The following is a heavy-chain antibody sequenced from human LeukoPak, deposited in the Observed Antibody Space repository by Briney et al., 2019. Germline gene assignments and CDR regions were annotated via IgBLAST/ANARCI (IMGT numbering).Heavy chain of an antibody. CDR2: ISGSGGST. CDR1: GFTLRSYA. J-gene: IGHJ6*02. V-gene: IGHV3-23*01. Sequence: GGSLRLSCAASGFTLRSYAMSWVRQAPGKGLEWVSAISGSGGSTYYADSVKGRFTISRDNSKNTLYLQMNSLRAEDTAVYYCAKDLGYCSGGSCHGGYYYYYYGMDVWGQGTTVTVSS. D-gene: IGHD2-15*01. CDR3: AKDLGYCSGGSCHGGYYYYYYGMDV.